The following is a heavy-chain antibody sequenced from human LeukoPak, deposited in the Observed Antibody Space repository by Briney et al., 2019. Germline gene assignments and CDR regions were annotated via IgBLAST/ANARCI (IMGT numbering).Heavy chain of an antibody. Sequence: GGSLRLSCAASGFTFSSYGMHWVRQAPGKGLEWVAVIWYDGSNKYYADSVKGRFTIPRDNSKNTLYLQMNSLRAEDTAVYYCARSWEWELLGGFDYWGQGTLVTVSS. D-gene: IGHD1-26*01. J-gene: IGHJ4*02. CDR3: ARSWEWELLGGFDY. CDR1: GFTFSSYG. CDR2: IWYDGSNK. V-gene: IGHV3-33*01.